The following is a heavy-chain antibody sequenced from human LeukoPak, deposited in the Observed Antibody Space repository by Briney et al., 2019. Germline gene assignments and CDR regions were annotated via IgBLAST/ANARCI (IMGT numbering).Heavy chain of an antibody. CDR3: ATCCDRDWYFDL. V-gene: IGHV1-69*13. D-gene: IGHD2-15*01. CDR2: IIPIFGTA. J-gene: IGHJ2*01. CDR1: GRTYSSYA. Sequence: SVKVSCKPSGRTYSSYAISWVRQAPGQGLEWMGGIIPIFGTANYAQRFQGRVTITADESTSTAYMELSSLRSEDTAVYYCATCCDRDWYFDLWGRGTLVTVSS.